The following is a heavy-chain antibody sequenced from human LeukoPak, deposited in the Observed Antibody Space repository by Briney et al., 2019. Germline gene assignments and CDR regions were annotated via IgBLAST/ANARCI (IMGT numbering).Heavy chain of an antibody. CDR2: MRYDGSNK. J-gene: IGHJ6*03. V-gene: IGHV3-30*02. D-gene: IGHD3-10*01. CDR3: AKDGSGYYYYYMDV. Sequence: TGGSLRLSCAASGFTFSSYGMHWVRQAPGKGLERVAFMRYDGSNKYYADSVKGRFTISRDNSKNTLYLQMDSLRAEDTAVYYCAKDGSGYYYYYMDVWGKGTTVTVSS. CDR1: GFTFSSYG.